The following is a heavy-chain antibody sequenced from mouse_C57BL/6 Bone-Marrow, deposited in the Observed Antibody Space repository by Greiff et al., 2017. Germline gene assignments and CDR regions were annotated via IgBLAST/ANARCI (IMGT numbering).Heavy chain of an antibody. V-gene: IGHV2-2*01. CDR2: IWSGGST. CDR1: GFSLTSYG. D-gene: IGHD1-1*01. Sequence: VKLVESGPGLVQPSQSLSITCTVSGFSLTSYGVHWVRQSPGKGLEWLGVIWSGGSTDYNAAFISRLSISKDNSKSQVFFKMNSLQADDTAIYYWARNCPVYYGRDYWGQGTTLTVSS. J-gene: IGHJ2*01. CDR3: ARNCPVYYGRDY.